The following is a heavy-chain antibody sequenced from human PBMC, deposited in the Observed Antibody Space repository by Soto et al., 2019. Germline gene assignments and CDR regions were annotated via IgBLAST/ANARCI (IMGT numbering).Heavy chain of an antibody. CDR3: ARTLFGWGIWLDP. Sequence: PSETLSLTCAVSGGSISSGGYSWSWIRQPPGKGLEWIGYIYHSGSTYYNPSLKSRVTISVDRSTNQFSLTLSSVTAADTAVYYCARTLFGWGIWLDPWGQGTLVNVSS. J-gene: IGHJ5*02. D-gene: IGHD3-10*02. V-gene: IGHV4-30-2*01. CDR2: IYHSGST. CDR1: GGSISSGGYS.